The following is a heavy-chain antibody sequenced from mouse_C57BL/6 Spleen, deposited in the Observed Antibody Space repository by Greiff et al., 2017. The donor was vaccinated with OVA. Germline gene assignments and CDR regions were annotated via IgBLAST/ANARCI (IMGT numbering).Heavy chain of an antibody. D-gene: IGHD1-1*01. V-gene: IGHV1-26*01. CDR2: INPNNGGT. CDR3: ARSDLLRYYFDY. Sequence: EVQLQQSGPELVKPGASVKISCKASGYTFTDYYMNWVKQSHGKSLEWIGDINPNNGGTSYNQKFKGKATLTVDKSSSTAYMELRSLTSEDSAVYYCARSDLLRYYFDYWGQGTTLTVSS. J-gene: IGHJ2*01. CDR1: GYTFTDYY.